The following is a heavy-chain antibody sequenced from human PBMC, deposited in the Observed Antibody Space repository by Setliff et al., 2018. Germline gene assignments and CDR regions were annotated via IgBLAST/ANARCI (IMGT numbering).Heavy chain of an antibody. D-gene: IGHD4-17*01. CDR3: VRIPGDNGYYMDV. Sequence: SGPTLVNPTQTLTLTCTFSGFSLTTSGVGVGWIRQPPGKALEWLAIIFWDDDKRYSPSLKNRLTITKDSLKRQVVLTMTNVDPVDTATYYCVRIPGDNGYYMDVWGTGTTVTVSS. V-gene: IGHV2-5*02. CDR2: IFWDDDK. J-gene: IGHJ6*03. CDR1: GFSLTTSGVG.